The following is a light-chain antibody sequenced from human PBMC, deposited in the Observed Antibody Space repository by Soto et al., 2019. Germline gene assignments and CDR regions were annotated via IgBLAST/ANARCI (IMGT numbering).Light chain of an antibody. CDR2: AAS. J-gene: IGKJ4*01. CDR3: LQDYTYPLT. Sequence: ATQMTQSPSSLSASVGDRVTITCRASQYIRNDLGWYQQKPGQAPKLLIFAASILHTGVPSRFSGSGSGTDFTLTISSLQPEDFATYYCLQDYTYPLTFGGGTRVEFK. CDR1: QYIRND. V-gene: IGKV1-6*01.